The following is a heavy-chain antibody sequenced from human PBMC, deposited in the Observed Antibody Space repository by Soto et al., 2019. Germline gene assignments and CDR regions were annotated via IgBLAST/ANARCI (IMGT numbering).Heavy chain of an antibody. Sequence: KSSETLSLTCTVSGDSFSSGSYYWGWIRQPPGKGLEWIVNIYYSGRTYYNPSLKSRVTISVDTSKNQFSLKLSSVTAADTAVYYCARLQGGAFDTWGQGSMVTVSS. D-gene: IGHD2-15*01. CDR1: GDSFSSGSYY. J-gene: IGHJ3*02. V-gene: IGHV4-39*01. CDR3: ARLQGGAFDT. CDR2: IYYSGRT.